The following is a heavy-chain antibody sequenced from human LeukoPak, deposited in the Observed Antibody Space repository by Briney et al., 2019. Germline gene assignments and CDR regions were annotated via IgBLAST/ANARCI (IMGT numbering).Heavy chain of an antibody. D-gene: IGHD3-9*01. CDR2: INHSGST. CDR3: ARGNRRNPRGVYFDWFGVDYYYMDV. Sequence: PSETLSLTCAVYGGSFSGYYWSWIRQPPGKGLEWIGEINHSGSTNYNPSLKSRVTMSVDTSKNQFSLKLSSVTAADTAVYYCARGNRRNPRGVYFDWFGVDYYYMDVWGKGTTVTVSS. CDR1: GGSFSGYY. V-gene: IGHV4-34*01. J-gene: IGHJ6*03.